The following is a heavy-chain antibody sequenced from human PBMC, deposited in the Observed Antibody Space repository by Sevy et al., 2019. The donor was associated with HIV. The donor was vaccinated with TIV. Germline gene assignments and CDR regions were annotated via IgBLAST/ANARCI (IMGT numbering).Heavy chain of an antibody. Sequence: GGSQRLSCAASGITFNNAWMSWVRQAPGKGLEWVGRIKGKIDDGTTEYAAHVKGRFTISKEDSKNTLYLQMNSLKTEDTAVYYCTTEALDGDYGDYYVYGMDVWGQGTTVTVSS. V-gene: IGHV3-15*01. D-gene: IGHD4-17*01. CDR1: GITFNNAW. J-gene: IGHJ6*02. CDR3: TTEALDGDYGDYYVYGMDV. CDR2: IKGKIDDGTT.